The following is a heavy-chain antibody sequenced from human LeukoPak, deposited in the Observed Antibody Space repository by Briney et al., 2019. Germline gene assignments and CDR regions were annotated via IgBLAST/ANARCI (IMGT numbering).Heavy chain of an antibody. Sequence: SETLSLTCTVSGGSISSYYWSWIRQPAGKGLEWIGRIYTSGSTNYNPSLKSRVTMSVDTSKNQFSLKLSSVTAADTAVYYCARVGTMVRGVIPFDYWGQGTLVTVSS. CDR2: IYTSGST. CDR3: ARVGTMVRGVIPFDY. V-gene: IGHV4-4*07. J-gene: IGHJ4*02. CDR1: GGSISSYY. D-gene: IGHD3-10*01.